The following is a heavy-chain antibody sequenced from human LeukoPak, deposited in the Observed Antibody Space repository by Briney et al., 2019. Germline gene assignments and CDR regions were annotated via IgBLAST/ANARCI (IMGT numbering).Heavy chain of an antibody. J-gene: IGHJ6*03. CDR3: ARGGELSGYVYYYYMDV. V-gene: IGHV1-69*05. CDR2: IIPIFGTA. Sequence: GSSVKVSRRPSGGTFRSYAISWVRPAPGQGLEWMGGIIPIFGTANYAQKFQGRVTITTDESTSTAYMELSSLRSEDTAVYYCARGGELSGYVYYYYMDVWGKGTTVTVSS. CDR1: GGTFRSYA. D-gene: IGHD3-3*01.